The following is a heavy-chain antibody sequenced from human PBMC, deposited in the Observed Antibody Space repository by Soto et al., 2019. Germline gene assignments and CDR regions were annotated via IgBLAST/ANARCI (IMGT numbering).Heavy chain of an antibody. J-gene: IGHJ5*02. D-gene: IGHD2-15*01. Sequence: EMQLLESGGGLVQPGESLRLSCAASEFIFSTYAVSWVRQAPGRGLEWVSAISSSGTNTYYANSVKGRFTISRDNSENAVYLQMHSLRAEDSALYYCATEGIVESNPFAASWGQGTLVTVSS. CDR1: EFIFSTYA. CDR3: ATEGIVESNPFAAS. CDR2: ISSSGTNT. V-gene: IGHV3-23*01.